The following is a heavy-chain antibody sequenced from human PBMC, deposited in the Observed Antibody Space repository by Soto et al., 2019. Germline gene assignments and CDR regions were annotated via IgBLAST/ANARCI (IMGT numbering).Heavy chain of an antibody. CDR2: IXXXXXS. D-gene: IGHD2-15*01. Sequence: SETLSLTCAVSGESLSRHSWAWIRQPPEKGLXGIXXIXXXXXSXXXPSLKSRVTMSIDPSKMQFYLRLTSATAADTAVYYCAKKHYSGFDIWGPGALVTVSS. V-gene: IGHV4-34*12. CDR1: GESLSRHS. CDR3: AKKHYSGFDI. J-gene: IGHJ4*02.